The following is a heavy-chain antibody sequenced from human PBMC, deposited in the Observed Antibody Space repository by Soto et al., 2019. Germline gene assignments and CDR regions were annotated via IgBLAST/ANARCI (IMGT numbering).Heavy chain of an antibody. D-gene: IGHD1-26*01. V-gene: IGHV4-59*01. Sequence: PSETLSLTCTVSGGSISNYYWSWIRQPPGKGLEWIAYIYYSGKTNYNPSLKSRVTILVDMSKNQFSLKLSSVTAADTAVYYCARLGGSYAVPHFDYWGQGTLVTVSS. J-gene: IGHJ4*02. CDR1: GGSISNYY. CDR3: ARLGGSYAVPHFDY. CDR2: IYYSGKT.